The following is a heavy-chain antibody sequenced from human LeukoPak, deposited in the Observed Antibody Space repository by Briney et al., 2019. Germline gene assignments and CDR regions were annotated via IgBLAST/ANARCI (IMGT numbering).Heavy chain of an antibody. J-gene: IGHJ4*02. CDR1: GFTFSSYW. D-gene: IGHD6-19*01. V-gene: IGHV3-74*01. CDR2: INSDGSST. CDR3: AKDQGSGWHYGDFDY. Sequence: GGSLRLSCAASGFTFSSYWMHWVRQAPGKGLVWVSRINSDGSSTTYADSVKGRFTISRDNAKNTLYLQMSSLRAEDTAVYYCAKDQGSGWHYGDFDYWGQGTLVTVSS.